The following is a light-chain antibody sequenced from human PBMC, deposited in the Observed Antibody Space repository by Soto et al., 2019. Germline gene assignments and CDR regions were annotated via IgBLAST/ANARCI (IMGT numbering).Light chain of an antibody. J-gene: IGKJ1*01. Sequence: EIVMTQSPATLSVSPGERATLSCRASQTVIRNLAWYQQKPGQTPRLLIFGASTRATGIPDRFSGSGSGTDFTLTISRLEPEDFAVYYCQQYGSSPRTFGQGTKVDIK. CDR2: GAS. CDR3: QQYGSSPRT. CDR1: QTVIRN. V-gene: IGKV3-20*01.